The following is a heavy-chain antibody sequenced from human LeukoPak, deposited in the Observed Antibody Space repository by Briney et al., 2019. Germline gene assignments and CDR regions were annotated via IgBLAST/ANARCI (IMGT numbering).Heavy chain of an antibody. D-gene: IGHD2-15*01. CDR2: ISSSSSYI. J-gene: IGHJ6*01. Sequence: PGGSLRPSRAASGFTFSSYTMNWVRQAPGKGLEWVSYISSSSSYIYYADSVKGRFTISRDNAENSLYLQMNSLRAEDTAVYYCARGSEGYCSGGGCYYGMDVWGQGTTVTVSS. V-gene: IGHV3-21*01. CDR3: ARGSEGYCSGGGCYYGMDV. CDR1: GFTFSSYT.